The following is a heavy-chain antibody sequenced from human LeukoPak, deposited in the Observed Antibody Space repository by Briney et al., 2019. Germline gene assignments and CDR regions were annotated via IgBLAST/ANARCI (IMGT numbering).Heavy chain of an antibody. CDR2: IYYSGST. CDR1: GGSISSSSYY. CDR3: ARGRAAVGAFDT. J-gene: IGHJ3*02. V-gene: IGHV4-61*05. Sequence: PSETLSLTCTVSGGSISSSSYYWGWIRQPPGKGLEWIGYIYYSGSTNYNPSLKSRVTISVDTSKNQFSLKLSSVTAADTAVYYCARGRAAVGAFDTWGQGTMVTVSS. D-gene: IGHD6-25*01.